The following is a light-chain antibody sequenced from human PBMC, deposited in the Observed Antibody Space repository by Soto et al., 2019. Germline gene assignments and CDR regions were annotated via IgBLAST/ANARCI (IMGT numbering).Light chain of an antibody. Sequence: EVVMTQSPDTLSVSPGERATLSCRASQSVSSSLAWYQQKPGQAPRPLIYGASTSATGVPARFSGSGSGTEFTLTISSLQSEDVAVYYCQHFHNWPPWTFGQGTRVEIK. V-gene: IGKV3-15*01. CDR3: QHFHNWPPWT. CDR1: QSVSSS. J-gene: IGKJ1*01. CDR2: GAS.